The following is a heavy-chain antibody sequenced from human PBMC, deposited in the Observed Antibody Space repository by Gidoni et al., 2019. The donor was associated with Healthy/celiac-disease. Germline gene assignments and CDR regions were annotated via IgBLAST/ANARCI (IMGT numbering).Heavy chain of an antibody. D-gene: IGHD2-21*01. V-gene: IGHV1-3*01. J-gene: IGHJ4*02. CDR1: GYTFTSYA. CDR3: ARSPAGILIDY. Sequence: QVQLVQSGAEVKKPGASVKVSCKASGYTFTSYAMHWVRQAPGQRLEWMGWINAGNGNTKYSQKFQGRVTITRDTSASTAYMELSSLRSEDTAGYYCARSPAGILIDYWGQGTLVTVSS. CDR2: INAGNGNT.